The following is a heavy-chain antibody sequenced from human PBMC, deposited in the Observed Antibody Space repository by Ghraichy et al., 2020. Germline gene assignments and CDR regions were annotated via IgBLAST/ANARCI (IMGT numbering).Heavy chain of an antibody. V-gene: IGHV4-4*09. J-gene: IGHJ4*01. CDR2: IYSTGTT. D-gene: IGHD5-18*01. Sequence: SETLSLSCAVSGASINNYYWSWIRQSPGKGLEWIGYIYSTGTTNYNPSLKSRLTISVDTSKKQLSLHLTSVSAADTAVYFCARHLSGSFGLLDSWGQGILVTVS. CDR1: GASINNYY. CDR3: ARHLSGSFGLLDS.